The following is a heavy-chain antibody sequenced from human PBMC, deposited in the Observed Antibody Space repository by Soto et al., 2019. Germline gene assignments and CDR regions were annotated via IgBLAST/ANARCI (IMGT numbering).Heavy chain of an antibody. J-gene: IGHJ5*02. D-gene: IGHD3-10*01. CDR2: IYYSGST. V-gene: IGHV4-59*08. Sequence: QVQLQESGPGLVKPSETLSLTCTVSGGSISSYYWSWIRQPPGKGLEWIGYIYYSGSTNYNPSLKSRVTISVDTSKNQFSLKLSSVTAADTAVYYCASNLVGSGSYYNPLGQGTLVTVSS. CDR3: ASNLVGSGSYYNP. CDR1: GGSISSYY.